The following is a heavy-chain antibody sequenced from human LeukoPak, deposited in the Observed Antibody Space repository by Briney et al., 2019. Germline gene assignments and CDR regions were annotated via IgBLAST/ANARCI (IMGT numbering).Heavy chain of an antibody. V-gene: IGHV4-59*01. Sequence: SETLSLTCTVSGGSISSYYWSWIRQPPGKGLEWIGYIYYSGSTNYNPSLKSRVTISVDTSKNQFSLKLSSVTAADTAVYYCARGEGSWYLYFDYWGQGTLVPVSS. D-gene: IGHD6-13*01. CDR3: ARGEGSWYLYFDY. CDR2: IYYSGST. CDR1: GGSISSYY. J-gene: IGHJ4*02.